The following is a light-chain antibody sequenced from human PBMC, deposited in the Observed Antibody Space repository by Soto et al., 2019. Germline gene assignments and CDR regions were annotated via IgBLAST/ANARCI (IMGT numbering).Light chain of an antibody. Sequence: QSALTQPPSASGSPGQSVTISCTGTSSDVGRYNYVSWYQQHPGKAPKLIIYEDTKRPSGVPDRFTGSKSGNTASLTVSGLQAEDEADYYCSSYAGSNNWAVFGGGTKLTVL. V-gene: IGLV2-8*01. J-gene: IGLJ3*02. CDR2: EDT. CDR3: SSYAGSNNWAV. CDR1: SSDVGRYNY.